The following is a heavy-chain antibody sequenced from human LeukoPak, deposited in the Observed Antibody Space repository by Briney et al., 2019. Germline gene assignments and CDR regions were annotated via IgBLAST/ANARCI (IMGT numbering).Heavy chain of an antibody. Sequence: GGSLRLSCAASGFTFSSRDMNWVRQAPGKGLEWVSSITRSGSSTYYADSVKGRFTISRDNAKNSLYLQMNSLRAEDTAVYYCSRGLLWSPDFDYWGQGTLVTVSS. J-gene: IGHJ4*02. CDR2: ITRSGSST. V-gene: IGHV3-21*01. CDR1: GFTFSSRD. D-gene: IGHD2-21*01. CDR3: SRGLLWSPDFDY.